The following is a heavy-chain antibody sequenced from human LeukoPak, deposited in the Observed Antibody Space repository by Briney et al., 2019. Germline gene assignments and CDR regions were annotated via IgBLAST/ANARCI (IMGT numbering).Heavy chain of an antibody. J-gene: IGHJ6*03. CDR2: IIPIFGTA. D-gene: IGHD4-11*01. V-gene: IGHV1-69*05. CDR3: ARDMHSNQRRDYYYYMDV. Sequence: GASVKVSCKASGGTFSSYAISWVRQAPGQGLEWMGGIIPIFGTANYAQKFQGRVTITTDESTSTAYMELSSLRSEDTAVYYCARDMHSNQRRDYYYYMDVWGKGTTVTVSS. CDR1: GGTFSSYA.